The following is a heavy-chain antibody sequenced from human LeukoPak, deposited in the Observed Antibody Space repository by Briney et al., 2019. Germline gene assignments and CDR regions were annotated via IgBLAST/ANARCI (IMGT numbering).Heavy chain of an antibody. CDR1: GFTFDDYA. D-gene: IGHD3-10*01. V-gene: IGHV3-9*01. Sequence: GRSLRLSCAASGFTFDDYALHWVRQAPGKGLEWVSGISGNSGCIGYADSVKGRFTISRDNAKNSLYLQMNSLRAEDTALYYCAKESYYYGSGINHWGQGTLVTVSS. CDR2: ISGNSGCI. CDR3: AKESYYYGSGINH. J-gene: IGHJ5*02.